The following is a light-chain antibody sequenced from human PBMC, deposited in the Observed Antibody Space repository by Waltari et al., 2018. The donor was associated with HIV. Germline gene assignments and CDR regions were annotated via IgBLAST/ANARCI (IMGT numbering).Light chain of an antibody. Sequence: QSALAQPASVSGSLGQSVAISCSGSTSGIAGSFHYVAWYQQHAGKPPKLLIYDVNKRPSGVSDRFSGFRSGNMASLTISGLQTDDESIYFCSSYSTTNTYVVFGGGTKVTVL. J-gene: IGLJ2*01. CDR2: DVN. CDR1: TSGIAGSFHY. V-gene: IGLV2-14*03. CDR3: SSYSTTNTYVV.